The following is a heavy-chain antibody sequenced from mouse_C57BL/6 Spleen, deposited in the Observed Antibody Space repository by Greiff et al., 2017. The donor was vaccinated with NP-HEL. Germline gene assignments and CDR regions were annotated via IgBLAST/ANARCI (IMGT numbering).Heavy chain of an antibody. V-gene: IGHV5-4*03. D-gene: IGHD1-1*02. CDR2: ISVGGSYT. Sequence: EVKLMESGGGLVKPGGSLKLSCAASGFTFSSYAMSWVRQTPEKRLEWVATISVGGSYTYYPDNVKGRFTISRDNAKNNLYLQMSHLKSEDTAMYYCARGGFAYWGQGTLVTVSA. CDR1: GFTFSSYA. CDR3: ARGGFAY. J-gene: IGHJ3*01.